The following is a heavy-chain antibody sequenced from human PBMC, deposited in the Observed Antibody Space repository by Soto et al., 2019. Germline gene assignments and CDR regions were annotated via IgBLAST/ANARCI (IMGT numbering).Heavy chain of an antibody. D-gene: IGHD1-26*01. CDR2: ISNDGNDE. Sequence: QVQVVESGGGVVQPGRSLRLSCEASGFTFSNYGMHWVRQAPGKGLEWVAVISNDGNDEYYIDSVKGRFTISRDNSKNTLYLQMNTLNTEDTAMYYCAKDIKTGRHHLGADYWGRGTLVTVSS. CDR3: AKDIKTGRHHLGADY. CDR1: GFTFSNYG. V-gene: IGHV3-30*18. J-gene: IGHJ4*02.